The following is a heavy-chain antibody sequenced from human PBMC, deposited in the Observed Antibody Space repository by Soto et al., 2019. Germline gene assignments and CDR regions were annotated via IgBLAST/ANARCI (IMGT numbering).Heavy chain of an antibody. Sequence: PSETLSLTCTVSGGSISSYYCSWIRQPPGKGLEWIGYIYYSGSTNYNPSLKSRVTISVDTSKNQFSLKLSSVTAADTAVYYCARTGQTYYYYGMDVWGQGTTVTVSS. J-gene: IGHJ6*02. V-gene: IGHV4-59*12. CDR3: ARTGQTYYYYGMDV. CDR1: GGSISSYY. CDR2: IYYSGST.